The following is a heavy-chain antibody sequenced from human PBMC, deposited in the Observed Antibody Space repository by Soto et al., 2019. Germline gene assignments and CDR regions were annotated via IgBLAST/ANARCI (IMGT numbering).Heavy chain of an antibody. V-gene: IGHV4-30-4*01. Sequence: SETLSLTCSVSGGSISSGYYYWSWIRQPPGXXXXXXXXXXXXXXXXXXXXLKSRLIISIDTSKNQFSLKVGSVTAADTAVYYCASSSLYGMDVWGQGTTVTVSS. CDR1: GGSISSGYYY. J-gene: IGHJ6*02. CDR3: ASSSLYGMDV. CDR2: XXXXXXX.